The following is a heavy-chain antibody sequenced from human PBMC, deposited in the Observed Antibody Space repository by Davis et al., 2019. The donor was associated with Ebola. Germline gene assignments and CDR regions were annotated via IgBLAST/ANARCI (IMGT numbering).Heavy chain of an antibody. CDR3: ATPLGRSPY. CDR1: GGSISSSSYY. Sequence: MPSETLSLTCTVSGGSISSSSYYWGWIRQPPGKGLEWIGSIYYSGSTYYNPSLKSRVTISVDTSKNQFSLKLSSVTAADTAVYYCATPLGRSPYWGQGTLVTVSS. V-gene: IGHV4-39*01. J-gene: IGHJ4*02. CDR2: IYYSGST.